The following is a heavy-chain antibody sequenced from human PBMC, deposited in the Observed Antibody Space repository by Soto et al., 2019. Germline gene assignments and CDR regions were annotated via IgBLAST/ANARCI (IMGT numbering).Heavy chain of an antibody. Sequence: ASVKVSCKASGYTFTSYAMHWVRQAPGQRLEWMGWINAGNGNTKYSQKFQGRVTITRDTSASTAYMELSSLRSEDTAVYYCARGGAIYDYVWGRGPYFDYWGQGTLVTVSS. CDR2: INAGNGNT. V-gene: IGHV1-3*01. CDR3: ARGGAIYDYVWGRGPYFDY. D-gene: IGHD3-16*01. CDR1: GYTFTSYA. J-gene: IGHJ4*02.